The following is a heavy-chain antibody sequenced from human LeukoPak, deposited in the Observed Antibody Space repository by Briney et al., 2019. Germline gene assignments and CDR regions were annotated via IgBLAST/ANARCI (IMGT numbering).Heavy chain of an antibody. D-gene: IGHD4-17*01. CDR3: ARGRYGDYTLDY. Sequence: GGSLRLSCAASGFTFSTYSMNWVRQAPGKGLEWVSSISSSISYIYYADSVKGRFTISRDNAKNSPYLQMNSLRAEDTAVYYCARGRYGDYTLDYWGQGTLVTVSS. CDR2: ISSSISYI. V-gene: IGHV3-21*01. CDR1: GFTFSTYS. J-gene: IGHJ4*02.